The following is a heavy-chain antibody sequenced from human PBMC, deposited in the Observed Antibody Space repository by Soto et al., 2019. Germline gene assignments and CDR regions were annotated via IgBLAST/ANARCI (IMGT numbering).Heavy chain of an antibody. CDR2: IYWDDDE. CDR3: AHRPRGYSYHFDY. D-gene: IGHD5-18*01. V-gene: IGHV2-5*02. J-gene: IGHJ4*02. CDR1: GFSLTTRGLG. Sequence: QITLKESGPTLGKPTKTLTLPCTSSGFSLTTRGLGWAWFGQPPGKALEWLALIYWDDDEGYSPSLKSRLTITKDTSKNQVVLTMTNMDPVDTATYYCAHRPRGYSYHFDYWGQGTLVTVSS.